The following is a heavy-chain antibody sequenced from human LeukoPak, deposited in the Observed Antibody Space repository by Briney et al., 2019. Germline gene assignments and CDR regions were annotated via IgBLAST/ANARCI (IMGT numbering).Heavy chain of an antibody. CDR2: IYYSGST. V-gene: IGHV4-59*01. D-gene: IGHD6-6*01. CDR3: AGEGEQLEY. CDR1: GGSISSYY. J-gene: IGHJ4*02. Sequence: KPSETLSLTCTVSGGSISSYYWSWIRQPPGKGLEWIGYIYYSGSTNYNPSLKSRVTISVDTSKNQSSLKLSSVTAADTAVYYCAGEGEQLEYWGQGTLVTVSS.